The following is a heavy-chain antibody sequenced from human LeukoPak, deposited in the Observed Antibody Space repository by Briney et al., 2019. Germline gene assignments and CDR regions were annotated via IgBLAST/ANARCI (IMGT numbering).Heavy chain of an antibody. D-gene: IGHD1-26*01. CDR2: MNPNRCNT. CDR1: GYTFTSYD. Sequence: ASVKVSYKASGYTFTSYDINWVRQATGQGLEWMGWMNPNRCNTGYAQKFQGRVSMTRNTSINTAYMELSSLRSEDTAVYYCARGGSEWELLPLDYWGQGTLVSVSS. V-gene: IGHV1-8*01. J-gene: IGHJ4*02. CDR3: ARGGSEWELLPLDY.